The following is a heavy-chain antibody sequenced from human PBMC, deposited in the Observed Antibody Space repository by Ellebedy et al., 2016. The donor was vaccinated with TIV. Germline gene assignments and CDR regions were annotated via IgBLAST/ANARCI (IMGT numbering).Heavy chain of an antibody. Sequence: GESLKISCAASGFTFNSHAMSWVRQAPGKGLEWVSTISTSSSYTKCADSVKGRFTVSRDDAKNSLYLHMNSLKAEDTAVYYCVRTGRPWFDYWGQGTLVTVSS. J-gene: IGHJ4*02. CDR2: ISTSSSYT. CDR1: GFTFNSHA. D-gene: IGHD2-8*02. CDR3: VRTGRPWFDY. V-gene: IGHV3-11*06.